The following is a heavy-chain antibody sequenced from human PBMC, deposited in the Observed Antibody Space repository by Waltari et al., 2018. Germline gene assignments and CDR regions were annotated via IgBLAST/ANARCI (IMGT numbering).Heavy chain of an antibody. CDR3: ARRGRMITFGGVIVKGGLFDY. Sequence: QVQLQQWGAGLLKPSETLSLTCAVYGGSFSGYYWSWIRQPPGQGLEGHGEINHSGSTNYNPSLKSRVTISVDTSKNQFSLKLSSVTAADTAVYYCARRGRMITFGGVIVKGGLFDYWGQGTLVTVSS. V-gene: IGHV4-34*01. D-gene: IGHD3-16*02. CDR2: INHSGST. CDR1: GGSFSGYY. J-gene: IGHJ4*02.